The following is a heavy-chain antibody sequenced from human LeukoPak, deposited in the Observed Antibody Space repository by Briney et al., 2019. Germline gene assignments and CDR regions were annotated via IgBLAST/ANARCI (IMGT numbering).Heavy chain of an antibody. V-gene: IGHV3-7*01. CDR1: GFTFSSYW. CDR3: ARGGSVFDY. CDR2: IKQDGSEK. J-gene: IGHJ4*02. Sequence: HRGGSLRLSCAASGFTFSSYWTSWVRQAPGKGLEWVANIKQDGSEKYYVDSVKGRFTISRDNAKNSLYLQMNSLRAEDTAVYYCARGGSVFDYWGQGTLVTVSS.